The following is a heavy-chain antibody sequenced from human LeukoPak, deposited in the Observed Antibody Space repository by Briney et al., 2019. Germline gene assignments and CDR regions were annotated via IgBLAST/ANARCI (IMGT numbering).Heavy chain of an antibody. J-gene: IGHJ4*02. CDR3: ARQRFCDY. CDR1: GFTFSSYW. D-gene: IGHD3-3*01. Sequence: GGSLRLSCAASGFTFSSYWMNWVRQAPGKGLEWVANIKEDGSEKHYVDSVKGRFTISRDNAKNTLYLQMDSLRAEDTAVYYCARQRFCDYWGQGTLVTVSS. V-gene: IGHV3-7*01. CDR2: IKEDGSEK.